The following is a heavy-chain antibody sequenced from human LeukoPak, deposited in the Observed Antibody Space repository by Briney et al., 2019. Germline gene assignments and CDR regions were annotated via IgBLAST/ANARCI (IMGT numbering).Heavy chain of an antibody. CDR2: IYTSGST. J-gene: IGHJ6*03. Sequence: PSETLSLTCTVSGGAISSYYWSWIRQPAGKGLEWIGCIYTSGSTNYNPSLKSRVTMSVDTSKNQFSLKLSSVTAADTAVYYCASDIIRAPYDFTYYYYYMDVWGKGTTVTVSS. CDR1: GGAISSYY. CDR3: ASDIIRAPYDFTYYYYYMDV. D-gene: IGHD3-3*01. V-gene: IGHV4-4*07.